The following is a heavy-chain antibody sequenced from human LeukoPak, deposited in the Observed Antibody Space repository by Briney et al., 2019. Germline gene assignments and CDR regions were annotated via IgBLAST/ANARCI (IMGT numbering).Heavy chain of an antibody. D-gene: IGHD3-10*01. Sequence: GGSLRLSCAASGFTFSGYGMHWVRQAPGKGLEWVAVISYDGSNKYYADSVKGRFTISRGNSKNTLYLQMNSLRAEDTAVYYCAKDLSMVRGVIIYYYGMDVWGKGTTVTVSS. J-gene: IGHJ6*04. CDR1: GFTFSGYG. CDR2: ISYDGSNK. CDR3: AKDLSMVRGVIIYYYGMDV. V-gene: IGHV3-30*18.